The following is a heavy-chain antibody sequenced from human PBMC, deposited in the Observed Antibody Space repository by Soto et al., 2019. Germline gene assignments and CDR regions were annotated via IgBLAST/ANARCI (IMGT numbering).Heavy chain of an antibody. V-gene: IGHV3-23*01. D-gene: IGHD6-19*01. Sequence: GGSLRLSCAASGFTFSSYAMSWVRQAPGKGLEWVSIISGSGDSPYYADSVKGQFTISRDNSRNTLYLQMNSLRAGDSAKYYCAKEGTSGLYYFDYWGQGTLVTVSS. CDR2: ISGSGDSP. CDR3: AKEGTSGLYYFDY. J-gene: IGHJ4*02. CDR1: GFTFSSYA.